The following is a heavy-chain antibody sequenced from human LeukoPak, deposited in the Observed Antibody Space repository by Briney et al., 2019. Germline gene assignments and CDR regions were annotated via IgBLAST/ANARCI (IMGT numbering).Heavy chain of an antibody. CDR3: AKDSRIGWGSSIAVAGTSPAYFDY. V-gene: IGHV3-9*01. Sequence: GGSLRLSCAASGFTFDDYAMHWVRQAPGKGLDWVSGISWNSGSIGYADSVKGRFTISRDNAKNSLYLQMNSLRAEDTALYYCAKDSRIGWGSSIAVAGTSPAYFDYWGQGTLVTVSS. D-gene: IGHD6-19*01. CDR1: GFTFDDYA. CDR2: ISWNSGSI. J-gene: IGHJ4*02.